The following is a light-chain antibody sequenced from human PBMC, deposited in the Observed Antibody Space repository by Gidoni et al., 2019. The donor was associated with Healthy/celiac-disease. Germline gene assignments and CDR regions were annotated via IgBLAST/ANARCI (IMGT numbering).Light chain of an antibody. Sequence: SYELTQPPSVSASPGQTASITCTGDKLGDKYACWYQQKPGQAPVLVIYQDSKRPSGTPERFSGSTSGNTATLTISGTQAMDAADYYCQAWDSSTAYVFGTGTKVTVL. CDR2: QDS. J-gene: IGLJ1*01. V-gene: IGLV3-1*01. CDR3: QAWDSSTAYV. CDR1: KLGDKY.